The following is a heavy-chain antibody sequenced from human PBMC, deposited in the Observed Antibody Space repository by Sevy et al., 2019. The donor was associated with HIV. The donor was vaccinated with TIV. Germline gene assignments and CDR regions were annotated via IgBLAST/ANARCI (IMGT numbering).Heavy chain of an antibody. J-gene: IGHJ5*02. V-gene: IGHV4-34*01. CDR3: ARSPPVVVVPGAPSWFDP. CDR2: INESGIT. CDR1: DGSFSGYY. Sequence: SETLSLTCAVHDGSFSGYYWNWIRQLPGKGVEWIGEINESGITYYNPSLKSRVTISVDTSKKQFSLKLNSVTAVDSAVYFCARSPPVVVVPGAPSWFDPWDQGTLVTVSS. D-gene: IGHD2-2*01.